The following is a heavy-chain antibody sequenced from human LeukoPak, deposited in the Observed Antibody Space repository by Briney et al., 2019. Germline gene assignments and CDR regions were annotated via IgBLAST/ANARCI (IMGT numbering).Heavy chain of an antibody. CDR1: GGSISSYY. D-gene: IGHD3-22*01. CDR2: TYYSGST. V-gene: IGHV4-59*08. CDR3: ARLEGYYYDSSGLDY. J-gene: IGHJ4*02. Sequence: PSETLSLTCTVSGGSISSYYWSWIRQPPGKGLEWIGYTYYSGSTNYNPSLKSRVTISVDTSKNQFSLKLSSVTAADTAVYYCARLEGYYYDSSGLDYWGQGTLVTVSS.